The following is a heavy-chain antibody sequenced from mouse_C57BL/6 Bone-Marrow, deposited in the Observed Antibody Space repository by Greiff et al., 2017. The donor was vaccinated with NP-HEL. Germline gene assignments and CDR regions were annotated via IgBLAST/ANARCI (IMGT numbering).Heavy chain of an antibody. V-gene: IGHV1-82*01. J-gene: IGHJ2*01. CDR2: IYPGDGDT. CDR1: GYTFSTSW. CDR3: ARGESWGAFFDY. Sequence: QVHVKQSGPELVKPGASVKISCKASGYTFSTSWMNWMKQRPGKGLEWIGRIYPGDGDTHYSGNFEGKASLTADKSSNSAYMQLSSLTSEDSAVCFCARGESWGAFFDYGGQGTTLTVSA. D-gene: IGHD6-1*01.